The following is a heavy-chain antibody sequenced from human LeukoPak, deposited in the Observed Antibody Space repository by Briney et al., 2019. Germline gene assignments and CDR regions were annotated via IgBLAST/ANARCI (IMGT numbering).Heavy chain of an antibody. V-gene: IGHV3-23*01. CDR3: AKTLQWLALIDY. J-gene: IGHJ4*02. Sequence: PGGSLRLSYAASGFTFNNYVVNWVRQAPGKGLEWVSSIRGDGSQTYYADSVRGRFTISRDNSKNTLFLQMSSLTADDTAIYYCAKTLQWLALIDYWGQGTLVTVSS. CDR1: GFTFNNYV. D-gene: IGHD6-19*01. CDR2: IRGDGSQT.